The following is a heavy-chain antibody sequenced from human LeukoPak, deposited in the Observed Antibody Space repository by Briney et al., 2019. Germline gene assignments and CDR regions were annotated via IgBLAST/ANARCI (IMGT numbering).Heavy chain of an antibody. J-gene: IGHJ3*01. Sequence: GGSLRLSCAASGFTFSRYWMTWVRQAPGKGLDCVANINEDGGQKYYVDSVKGRFTISRDNARGSLYLQMNSLRAEDTAVYYCARDDRSTRSSFGLDAYDVWGQGTMATVSS. CDR1: GFTFSRYW. D-gene: IGHD1-26*01. CDR3: ARDDRSTRSSFGLDAYDV. CDR2: INEDGGQK. V-gene: IGHV3-7*01.